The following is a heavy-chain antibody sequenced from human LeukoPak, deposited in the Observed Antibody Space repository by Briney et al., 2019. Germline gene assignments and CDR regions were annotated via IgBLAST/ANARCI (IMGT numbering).Heavy chain of an antibody. CDR3: ARGDSTYYDFWSGYRPPMTD. Sequence: SETLSLTCAVYGGSFSGYYWSWIRQPPGKGLEWIGEINHSGSTNYNPSLKSRVTISVDTSKNQFSLKLSSVTAADTAVYYCARGDSTYYDFWSGYRPPMTDWGQGTLVTVSS. CDR2: INHSGST. CDR1: GGSFSGYY. J-gene: IGHJ4*02. V-gene: IGHV4-34*01. D-gene: IGHD3-3*01.